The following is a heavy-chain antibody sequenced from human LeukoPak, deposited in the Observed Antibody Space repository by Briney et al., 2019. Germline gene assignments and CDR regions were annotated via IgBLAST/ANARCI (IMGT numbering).Heavy chain of an antibody. D-gene: IGHD3-10*01. CDR1: GGSFNAYY. J-gene: IGHJ6*02. V-gene: IGHV4-34*01. Sequence: KPSETLSLTCAFYGGSFNAYYWSWTRQPPGKGLEWIGEINRSGSTNYTPSLKSRVTISVDTSKNEFSLKLTSVTAADTAVYYCARGRYFYGSRSVIRTYYYLGMDVWGQGTTVTVSS. CDR3: ARGRYFYGSRSVIRTYYYLGMDV. CDR2: INRSGST.